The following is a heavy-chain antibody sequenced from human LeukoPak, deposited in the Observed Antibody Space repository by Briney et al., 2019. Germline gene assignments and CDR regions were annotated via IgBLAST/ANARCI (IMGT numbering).Heavy chain of an antibody. CDR2: IIPIFGTA. V-gene: IGHV1-69*05. D-gene: IGHD2-2*02. CDR3: ARIRYCSSTSCYTPYYYMDV. J-gene: IGHJ6*03. CDR1: GGTFSSYA. Sequence: SVKVSCKASGGTFSSYAISWVRQAPGQGLEWMGGIIPIFGTANYAQKFQGRVTITTDESTSTAYMELSSQRSEDTAVYYCARIRYCSSTSCYTPYYYMDVWGKGTTVTVSS.